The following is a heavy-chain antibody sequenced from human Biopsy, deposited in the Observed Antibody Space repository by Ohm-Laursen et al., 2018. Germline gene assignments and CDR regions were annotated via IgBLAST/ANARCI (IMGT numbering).Heavy chain of an antibody. Sequence: TLSLTCTVSGDSISTYYWSWIRQPPGKGLQWIGYIYYTGNTDYNPSLKSRVTVSVDTSKNQFSLKLSSVTAADTAVYYCASRLYGPNPIDYWGQGTLVTVSS. CDR2: IYYTGNT. J-gene: IGHJ4*02. CDR3: ASRLYGPNPIDY. D-gene: IGHD2-8*01. CDR1: GDSISTYY. V-gene: IGHV4-59*12.